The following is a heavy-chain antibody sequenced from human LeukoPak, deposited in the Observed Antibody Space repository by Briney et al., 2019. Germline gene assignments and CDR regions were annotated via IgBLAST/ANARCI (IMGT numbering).Heavy chain of an antibody. V-gene: IGHV4-59*01. CDR1: GGSISSYY. Sequence: SETLSLACTVSGGSISSYYWTWIRQPPGKGLEWIGYIYHSGSTNYNPSLKSRVTISVDTSKNQFSLKLSSVTAADTAVYYCARVYNWNHDYWGQGTLVTVSS. CDR2: IYHSGST. J-gene: IGHJ4*02. D-gene: IGHD1-20*01. CDR3: ARVYNWNHDY.